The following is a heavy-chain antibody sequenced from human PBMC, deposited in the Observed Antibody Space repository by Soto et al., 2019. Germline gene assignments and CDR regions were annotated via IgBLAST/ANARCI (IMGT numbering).Heavy chain of an antibody. V-gene: IGHV4-4*02. CDR1: NGSITNDNW. Sequence: PSETLSLTCAVSNGSITNDNWWSWVRPSPVKGLEWIGYNYYTGSTNYNPSLKSRVTISLDTAENHFSLKLSSVTAADTAVYYCARAQLGGSYRRPYFDYWGQGTLVTVSS. CDR2: NYYTGST. D-gene: IGHD3-16*02. J-gene: IGHJ4*02. CDR3: ARAQLGGSYRRPYFDY.